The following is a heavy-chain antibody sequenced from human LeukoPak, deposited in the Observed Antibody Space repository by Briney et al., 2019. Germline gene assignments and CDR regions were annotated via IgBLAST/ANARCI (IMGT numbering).Heavy chain of an antibody. CDR2: IWYDGSNK. V-gene: IGHV3-33*06. CDR3: AKRSSGGQIGHFDY. Sequence: GGSLRLSCAASGFTFSSYGMHWVRQAPGKGLEWVAVIWYDGSNKYYADSVKGRFTISRDNSKNTLYLQMNSLRAEDTAVYYCAKRSSGGQIGHFDYWGQGTLVTVSS. J-gene: IGHJ4*02. CDR1: GFTFSSYG. D-gene: IGHD2-15*01.